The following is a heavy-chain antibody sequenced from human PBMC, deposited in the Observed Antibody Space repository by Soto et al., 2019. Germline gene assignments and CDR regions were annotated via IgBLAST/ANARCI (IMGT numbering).Heavy chain of an antibody. V-gene: IGHV1-8*01. J-gene: IGHJ4*02. CDR1: GYTFTSYD. Sequence: ASVKVSCKASGYTFTSYDINWVRQATGQGLEWMGWMNPNSGNTGYAQKFQGRVTMTRNTSISTAYMELSSLRSEDTAVYYCARVRHKNWFNLFDREPLLGYWGQGTLVTVSS. CDR3: ARVRHKNWFNLFDREPLLGY. D-gene: IGHD3-9*01. CDR2: MNPNSGNT.